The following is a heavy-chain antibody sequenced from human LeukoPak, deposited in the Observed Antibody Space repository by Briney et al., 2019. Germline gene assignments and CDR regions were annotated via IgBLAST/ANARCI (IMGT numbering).Heavy chain of an antibody. CDR3: ARVNYGDYYFDS. CDR1: GYTFTGYF. V-gene: IGHV1-2*02. D-gene: IGHD4-17*01. CDR2: INPNSAGT. J-gene: IGHJ4*02. Sequence: WASVKVSCKASGYTFTGYFIHWVRQAPGQGLEWMGWINPNSAGTNCAQKFQGRVTMTRDTSISTAYMELSRLRSDGTAMYYCARVNYGDYYFDSWGQGTLVTVSS.